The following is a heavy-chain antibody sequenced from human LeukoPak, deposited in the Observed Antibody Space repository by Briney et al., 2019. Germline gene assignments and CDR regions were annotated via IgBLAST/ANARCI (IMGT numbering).Heavy chain of an antibody. J-gene: IGHJ4*02. Sequence: GGSLRLSCAASGFTFSRYAMSWVRQAPGKGLEWVSAISGSGGSTYYADSVKGRFTISRDNSKNTLYLQMNSLRAEDTAVYYCAKHPYSSGWYFFDYWGQGTLVTVSS. D-gene: IGHD6-19*01. V-gene: IGHV3-23*01. CDR1: GFTFSRYA. CDR3: AKHPYSSGWYFFDY. CDR2: ISGSGGST.